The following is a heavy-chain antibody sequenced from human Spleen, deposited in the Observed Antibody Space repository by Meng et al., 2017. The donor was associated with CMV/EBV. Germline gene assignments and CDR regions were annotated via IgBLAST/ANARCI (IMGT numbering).Heavy chain of an antibody. CDR3: ARSGFYYGLDV. V-gene: IGHV1-2*02. CDR1: GYTFIGYY. J-gene: IGHJ6*02. CDR2: IGSNRGDT. Sequence: ASVKVSCKASGYTFIGYYIYWMRQAPGQGLEWMGWIGSNRGDTNYAQKFQGRVTMTRDTSITTVYMELSRLRSDDTAVYYCARSGFYYGLDVWGQGTTVTVSS. D-gene: IGHD3-10*01.